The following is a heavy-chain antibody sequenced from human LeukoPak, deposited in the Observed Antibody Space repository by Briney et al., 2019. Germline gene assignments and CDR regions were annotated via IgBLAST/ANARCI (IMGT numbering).Heavy chain of an antibody. Sequence: SETLSLTCAVYGGSFSGYYWSWIRQPPGKGLEWIGEINHSGNTNYNPSLRSRVTISVDTSKNQFSLKLSSVTAADTAVYYCARYVVVPAAPPDYWGQGTLVTVSS. V-gene: IGHV4-34*01. CDR3: ARYVVVPAAPPDY. D-gene: IGHD2-2*01. CDR1: GGSFSGYY. J-gene: IGHJ4*02. CDR2: INHSGNT.